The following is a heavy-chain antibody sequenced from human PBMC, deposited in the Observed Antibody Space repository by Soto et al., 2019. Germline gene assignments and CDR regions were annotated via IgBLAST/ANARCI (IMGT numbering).Heavy chain of an antibody. J-gene: IGHJ4*02. Sequence: PSETLSLTCSVSGGSISGSYWSWIRQSRGKGLEWLGYVYYTGSTNYSPSLRSRVSISVDTSKNEFSLRLSSVTAADTAVYFCARSVAVPGAHIDYWGQGTQVTVSS. CDR3: ARSVAVPGAHIDY. V-gene: IGHV4-59*01. D-gene: IGHD6-19*01. CDR1: GGSISGSY. CDR2: VYYTGST.